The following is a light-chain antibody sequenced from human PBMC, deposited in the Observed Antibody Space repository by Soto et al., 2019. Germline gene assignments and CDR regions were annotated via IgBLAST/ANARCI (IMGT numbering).Light chain of an antibody. CDR3: CSYAGSNTFYV. CDR2: DVY. V-gene: IGLV2-11*01. Sequence: QYALTQPRSVSWSPGQSVTISCTVTSSNVGGYNYVSWYQHHPGKAPKLVIYDVYNRPSGVPDRFSGSKSDNTASLTISGLQAEDEADYYCCSYAGSNTFYVFGTGTKVTVL. J-gene: IGLJ1*01. CDR1: SSNVGGYNY.